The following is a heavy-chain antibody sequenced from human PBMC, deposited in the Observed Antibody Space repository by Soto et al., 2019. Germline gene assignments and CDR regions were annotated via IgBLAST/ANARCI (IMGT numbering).Heavy chain of an antibody. CDR2: ISYDGSNK. Sequence: GGSLRLSCAASGFTFSSYAMHWVRQAPGKGLEWVAVISYDGSNKYYADSVKGRFTISRDNSKNTLYLQMNSLRAEDTAVYYCARDPVTMIVEVELQVYWGQGTLVTVSS. V-gene: IGHV3-30-3*01. CDR3: ARDPVTMIVEVELQVY. CDR1: GFTFSSYA. D-gene: IGHD3-22*01. J-gene: IGHJ4*02.